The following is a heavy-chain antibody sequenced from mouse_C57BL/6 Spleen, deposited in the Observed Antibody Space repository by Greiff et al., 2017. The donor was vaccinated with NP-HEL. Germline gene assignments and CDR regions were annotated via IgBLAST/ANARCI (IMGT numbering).Heavy chain of an antibody. CDR1: GYTFTDYE. J-gene: IGHJ3*01. CDR3: TRPISSY. V-gene: IGHV1-15*01. CDR2: IDPETGGT. Sequence: QVQLQQPGAELVRPGASVTLSCKASGYTFTDYEMHWVKQTPVHGLEWIGAIDPETGGTAYNQKFKGKAILTADKSSSTAYMELRSLTSEDSAVYYCTRPISSYWGQGTLVTVSA.